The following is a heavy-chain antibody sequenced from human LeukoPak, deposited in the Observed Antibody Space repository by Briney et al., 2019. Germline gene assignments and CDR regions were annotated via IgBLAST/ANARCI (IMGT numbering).Heavy chain of an antibody. J-gene: IGHJ4*02. V-gene: IGHV3-23*01. Sequence: GGSLRVSCAASGFTFRSYAMSWGRQAPGKGLEWVSAISGSGGSTYYADSVKGLFTISRDNSKNTLYLQMHSLRAEDTAVYYCARAYYYGSGSYYTHSPLDYWGQGTLDPVSS. CDR3: ARAYYYGSGSYYTHSPLDY. D-gene: IGHD3-10*01. CDR1: GFTFRSYA. CDR2: ISGSGGST.